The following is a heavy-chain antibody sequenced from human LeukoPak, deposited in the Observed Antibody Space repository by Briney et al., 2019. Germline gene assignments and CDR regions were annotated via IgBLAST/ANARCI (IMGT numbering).Heavy chain of an antibody. CDR3: ARTPDAFDI. CDR1: GLTVNSNY. Sequence: GGSLRLSCVASGLTVNSNYISWVRQAPGKGLEWVSLTYSGGSSYYADSVKGRFTISRDISKNTLYLQMNSLRAEDTAVYYCARTPDAFDIWGQGTLVTVPS. CDR2: TYSGGSS. J-gene: IGHJ3*02. V-gene: IGHV3-66*01.